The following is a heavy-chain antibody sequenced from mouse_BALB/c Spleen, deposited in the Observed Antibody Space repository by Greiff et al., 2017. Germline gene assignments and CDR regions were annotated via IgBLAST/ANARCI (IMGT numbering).Heavy chain of an antibody. CDR3: ARSFGYDPFAY. Sequence: EVQLVESGGGLVQPGGSRKLSCAASGFTFSSFGMHWVRQAPEKGLEWVAYISSGSSTIYYADTVKGRFTISRDNPKNTLFLQMTSLRSEDTAMYYCARSFGYDPFAYWGQGTLVTVSA. CDR2: ISSGSSTI. CDR1: GFTFSSFG. D-gene: IGHD2-2*01. J-gene: IGHJ3*01. V-gene: IGHV5-17*02.